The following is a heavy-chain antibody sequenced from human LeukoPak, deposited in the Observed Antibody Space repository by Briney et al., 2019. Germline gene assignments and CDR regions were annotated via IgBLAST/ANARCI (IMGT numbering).Heavy chain of an antibody. CDR1: GFTFSSYS. Sequence: GGSLRLSCAASGFTFSSYSMNWVRQAPGKGLEWVSSISSSSSYIYYADSVKGRFTISRDNAKNSLYLQMNSLKTEDTAVYYCTSEVLRFLEWFNYWGQGTLVTVSS. CDR3: TSEVLRFLEWFNY. D-gene: IGHD3-3*01. CDR2: ISSSSSYI. J-gene: IGHJ4*02. V-gene: IGHV3-21*03.